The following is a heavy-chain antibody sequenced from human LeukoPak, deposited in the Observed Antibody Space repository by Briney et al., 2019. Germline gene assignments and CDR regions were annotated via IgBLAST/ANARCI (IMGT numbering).Heavy chain of an antibody. CDR3: AKDQGSGLGSYSWGYFDY. CDR1: GFVLSNYA. V-gene: IGHV3-23*01. CDR2: VSSTGGSA. Sequence: GGSLRLSCAASGFVLSNYAMSWVRQAPGKGLEWVSGVSSTGGSAVHADPVKGRFTISRDNSRNMMYLQMNSLRAEDTAVYYCAKDQGSGLGSYSWGYFDYWGQGILVTVSS. J-gene: IGHJ4*02. D-gene: IGHD3-16*01.